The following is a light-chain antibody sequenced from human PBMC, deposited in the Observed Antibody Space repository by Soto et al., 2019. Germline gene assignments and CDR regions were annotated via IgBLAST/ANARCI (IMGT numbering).Light chain of an antibody. CDR1: QGIRNY. V-gene: IGKV1-27*01. Sequence: DIPMTQSPSSLSEFVGDRVTITCRASQGIRNYLAWYQQKPGKVPKLLIYAASTLQSGVPGRFSGSGSETEFTLTISSLQPEDVATYYCQNYNSARYTFGQGTKVEIK. CDR2: AAS. J-gene: IGKJ2*01. CDR3: QNYNSARYT.